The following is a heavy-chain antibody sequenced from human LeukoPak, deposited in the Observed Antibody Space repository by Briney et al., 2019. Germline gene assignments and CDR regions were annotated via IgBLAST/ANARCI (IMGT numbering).Heavy chain of an antibody. D-gene: IGHD3-22*01. V-gene: IGHV3-48*03. CDR1: GFIFSNYE. Sequence: PGGSLRLSCAASGFIFSNYEMNWVRQAPGKGLEWISYINSGGTPIYYADSVKGRFTMSRDNAKNSLYLQMNSLRAEYTAVYYCARNLYYYYDSSGLASPDYWGQGTLVTVSS. J-gene: IGHJ4*02. CDR2: INSGGTPI. CDR3: ARNLYYYYDSSGLASPDY.